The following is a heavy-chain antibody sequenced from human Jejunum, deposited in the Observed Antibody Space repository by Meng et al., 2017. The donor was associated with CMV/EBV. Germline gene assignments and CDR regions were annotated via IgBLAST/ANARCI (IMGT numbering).Heavy chain of an antibody. V-gene: IGHV7-4-1*02. J-gene: IGHJ4*02. D-gene: IGHD5-24*01. CDR3: ARDSPLDGYSLLDY. CDR2: IDPNTGNP. Sequence: VQVVHSGSELKQPGASVKVSCRPSGYTFTSYAINWVRQAPGQGPDWMGWIDPNTGNPTYDQGFTGRFVFSLDTSVSTAYLQINSLRADDTAVYYCARDSPLDGYSLLDYWGQGTLVNRLL. CDR1: GYTFTSYA.